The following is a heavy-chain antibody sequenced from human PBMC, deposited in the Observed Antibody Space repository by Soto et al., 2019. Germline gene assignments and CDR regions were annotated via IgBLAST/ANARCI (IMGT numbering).Heavy chain of an antibody. CDR3: VRDPSALSPVYYFDY. V-gene: IGHV1-3*01. Sequence: ASVKVSCKASGYTFTRYAMHWVCQAPGQRLEWMGWINAGNGNTKYSQKFQGRVTITRDTSASTAYMELSSLRSEDTAVYYCVRDPSALSPVYYFDYWGQGTLVTVSS. D-gene: IGHD6-25*01. CDR1: GYTFTRYA. CDR2: INAGNGNT. J-gene: IGHJ4*02.